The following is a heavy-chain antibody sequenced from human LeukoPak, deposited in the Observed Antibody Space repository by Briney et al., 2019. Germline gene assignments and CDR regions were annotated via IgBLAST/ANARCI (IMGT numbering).Heavy chain of an antibody. CDR3: ARGRGDISARPFFDY. Sequence: SGGSLRLSCAASGFTFTTYSMHWVRQAPGKGLEYVSGVSTDGGTTYYAKSVKGRFTISRDNSKNTVYVQMGGLRTEDMAVYYCARGRGDISARPFFDYWGQGSLVTVSS. J-gene: IGHJ4*02. CDR2: VSTDGGTT. D-gene: IGHD3-16*02. V-gene: IGHV3-64*01. CDR1: GFTFTTYS.